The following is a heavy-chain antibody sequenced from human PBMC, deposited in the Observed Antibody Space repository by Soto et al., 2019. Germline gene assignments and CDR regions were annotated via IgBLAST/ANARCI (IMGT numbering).Heavy chain of an antibody. D-gene: IGHD1-1*01. CDR1: GLTISGKKY. CDR2: LYDVDGS. V-gene: IGHV3-53*01. J-gene: IGHJ3*01. CDR3: ATWHAREHAYDV. Sequence: DVQLVESGGGLIQPGESLRLSCAAFGLTISGKKYVAWVRQAPGKGLVWVSALYDVDGSFYADSVKGRFTTSSDSSKTTVYLQMNDLRPDDTAVYYCATWHAREHAYDVWSQGTTVTVSS.